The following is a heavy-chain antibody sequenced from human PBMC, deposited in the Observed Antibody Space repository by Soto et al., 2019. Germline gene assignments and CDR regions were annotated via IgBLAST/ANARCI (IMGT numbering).Heavy chain of an antibody. CDR2: IYYSGST. V-gene: IGHV4-39*01. J-gene: IGHJ4*02. CDR3: VVRARMYSSGWYYFDY. CDR1: GGSISSSSYY. Sequence: QLQLQESGPGLVKPSETLSLTCTVSGGSISSSSYYWCWIRQPPGKGLEWIGSIYYSGSTYYNPSLKSRVTISVDTSKNQFSLKLSSVTAADTAVYYCVVRARMYSSGWYYFDYWGQGTLVTVSS. D-gene: IGHD6-19*01.